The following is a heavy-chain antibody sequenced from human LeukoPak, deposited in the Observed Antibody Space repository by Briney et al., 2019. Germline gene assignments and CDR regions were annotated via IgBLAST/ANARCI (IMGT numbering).Heavy chain of an antibody. J-gene: IGHJ3*02. V-gene: IGHV3-33*01. CDR3: ARAVGPFDI. CDR1: GFTFSTYG. CDR2: IWYDGSIK. Sequence: GGSLRLSCAASGFTFSTYGMHWVRQAPGKGLEWVAVIWYDGSIKYYADSVKGRLTISRDNSKNTLSLQMNSLRAEDTAVYYCARAVGPFDIWGQGTIVIVSS.